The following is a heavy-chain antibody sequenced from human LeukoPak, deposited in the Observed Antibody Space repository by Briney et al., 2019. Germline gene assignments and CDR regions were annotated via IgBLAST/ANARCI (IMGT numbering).Heavy chain of an antibody. V-gene: IGHV1-69*13. Sequence: ASVKVSCKASGGTFSSYAISWVRQAPGQGLEWMGGIIPIFGTANYAQKFQGRVTITADESTSTAYMELSSLRSEDTAVYYRARWSGLTMVRGGNPDSRNIDAFDIWGQGTMVTVSS. CDR2: IIPIFGTA. D-gene: IGHD3-10*01. CDR1: GGTFSSYA. J-gene: IGHJ3*02. CDR3: ARWSGLTMVRGGNPDSRNIDAFDI.